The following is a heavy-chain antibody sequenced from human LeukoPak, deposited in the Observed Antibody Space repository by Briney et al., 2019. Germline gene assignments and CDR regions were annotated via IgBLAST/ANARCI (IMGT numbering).Heavy chain of an antibody. CDR1: DDSITSSSYY. CDR2: IYYSGTA. J-gene: IGHJ4*02. CDR3: ARGVRNTMIRGVADY. Sequence: PSETLSLTCTVSDDSITSSSYYWGWIRQPPGKGLEWIGNIYYSGTAYHNPSLKSRATISVESSKNQFSLKLSSVTAADTAVYYCARGVRNTMIRGVADYWGQGTLVTVSS. D-gene: IGHD3-10*01. V-gene: IGHV4-39*02.